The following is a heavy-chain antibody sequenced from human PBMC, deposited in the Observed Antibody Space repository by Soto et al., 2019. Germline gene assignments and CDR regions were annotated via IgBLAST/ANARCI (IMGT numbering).Heavy chain of an antibody. CDR3: ARDSYEYCYDSSVSWFDP. CDR2: ISAYNGNT. J-gene: IGHJ5*02. Sequence: QVQLVQSGAEVKKPGASVKVSCKASGYTFTSYGISWVRQAPGQGLEWMGWISAYNGNTNYAQKLQGRVTMTTDTSTSTAYMELRSLRSDDTAVYYCARDSYEYCYDSSVSWFDPWGQGTLVTVSS. CDR1: GYTFTSYG. V-gene: IGHV1-18*01. D-gene: IGHD3-22*01.